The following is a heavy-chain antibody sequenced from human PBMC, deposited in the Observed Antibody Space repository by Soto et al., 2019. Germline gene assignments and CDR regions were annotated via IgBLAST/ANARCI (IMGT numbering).Heavy chain of an antibody. CDR2: INPSGGST. CDR1: GYTFTSYY. V-gene: IGHV1-46*01. Sequence: SVKVSCKASGYTFTSYYMHWVRQAPGQGLEWMGIINPSGGSTSYAQKFQGRVTMTRDTSTSTVYMELSSLRSEDTAVYYCARDRRPNYYDSSGYYGGHDYWGQGTLVTVSS. D-gene: IGHD3-22*01. J-gene: IGHJ4*02. CDR3: ARDRRPNYYDSSGYYGGHDY.